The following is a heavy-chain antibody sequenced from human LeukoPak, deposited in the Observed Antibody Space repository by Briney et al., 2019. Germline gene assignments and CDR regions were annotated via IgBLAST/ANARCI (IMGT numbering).Heavy chain of an antibody. V-gene: IGHV3-23*01. CDR3: AKEGVAVGATGYFHY. D-gene: IGHD1-26*01. Sequence: GGSLRLSCEASGFTLSLFAISWVRQAPGKGLEWVSGISAGGGATYYADSVKGRFTISRDNSKSTVYLQMNSLRADDTAVYYCAKEGVAVGATGYFHYWGQGTLVTVSS. J-gene: IGHJ4*02. CDR2: ISAGGGAT. CDR1: GFTLSLFA.